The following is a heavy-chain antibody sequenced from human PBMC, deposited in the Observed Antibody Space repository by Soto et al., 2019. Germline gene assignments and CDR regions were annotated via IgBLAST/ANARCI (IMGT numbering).Heavy chain of an antibody. Sequence: PGGSLRLSCAASGFTFSSAWMSWVRQSPGKGLEWVATIKPDGSEKYYVDSVKGRFTISRDNAENSLYLQMNSLRAEDTAVYYCAKDGHDWAPFDYWGQGTLVTVSS. CDR2: IKPDGSEK. CDR1: GFTFSSAW. D-gene: IGHD3-9*01. J-gene: IGHJ4*02. V-gene: IGHV3-7*01. CDR3: AKDGHDWAPFDY.